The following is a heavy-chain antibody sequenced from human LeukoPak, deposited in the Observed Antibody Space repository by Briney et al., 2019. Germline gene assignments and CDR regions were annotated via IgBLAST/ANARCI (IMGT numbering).Heavy chain of an antibody. J-gene: IGHJ3*02. D-gene: IGHD3-10*01. CDR1: GFTFSSYW. CDR3: ARAGDYGSGSCAFDM. CDR2: IRSDGST. V-gene: IGHV3-74*01. Sequence: PGGSLRLSCAASGFTFSSYWMHWVRQAPGKGLVWVSRIRSDGSTNYADSVKGRFTISRDNAKNTLYLQMNSLRAEDTAVYYCARAGDYGSGSCAFDMWGQGTMVTVSS.